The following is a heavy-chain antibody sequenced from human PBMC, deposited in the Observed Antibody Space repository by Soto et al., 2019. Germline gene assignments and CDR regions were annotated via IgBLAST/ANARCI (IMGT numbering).Heavy chain of an antibody. J-gene: IGHJ2*01. D-gene: IGHD2-15*01. CDR2: IIPMFGTT. V-gene: IGHV1-69*12. CDR1: GGTFSSYA. CDR3: ARVVTVVKSFHYWYFDL. Sequence: QVQLVQSGAEVKKPGSSVKVSCKASGGTFSSYAISWVRQAPGQGLEWMGGIIPMFGTTNYAQKFLGRVTITADESTSTAYMELSSLRSEDTAVYYCARVVTVVKSFHYWYFDLWGRGTLVTVSS.